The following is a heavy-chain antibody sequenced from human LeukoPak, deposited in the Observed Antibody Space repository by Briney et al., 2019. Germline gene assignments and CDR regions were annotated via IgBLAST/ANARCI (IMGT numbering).Heavy chain of an antibody. CDR1: GGSFSGYY. CDR3: ARAPSNGFLEWFNNYYCYYMDV. CDR2: INHSGST. V-gene: IGHV4-34*01. J-gene: IGHJ6*03. D-gene: IGHD3-3*01. Sequence: PSETLSLTCAVYGGSFSGYYWSWIRQPPGKGLEWIGEINHSGSTNYNPSLKSRVTISVDTSKNQFSLKLSSVTAADTAVYYCARAPSNGFLEWFNNYYCYYMDVWGKGTTVTVSS.